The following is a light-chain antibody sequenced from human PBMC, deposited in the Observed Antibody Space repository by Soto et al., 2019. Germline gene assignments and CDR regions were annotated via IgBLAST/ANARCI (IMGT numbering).Light chain of an antibody. J-gene: IGLJ2*01. CDR3: SSYTSSSTLSVV. V-gene: IGLV2-14*01. Sequence: QSPLTQPASVSGSPGQSITISCTGTSSDVGGYNYVSWYQQHPGKAPKLMIYEVSNRPSGVSNRFSGSKSGNTASLTISGLQAEDEADYYCSSYTSSSTLSVVFGGGTQLTVL. CDR1: SSDVGGYNY. CDR2: EVS.